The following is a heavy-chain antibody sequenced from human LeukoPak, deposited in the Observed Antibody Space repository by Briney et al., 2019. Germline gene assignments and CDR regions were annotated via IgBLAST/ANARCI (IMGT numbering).Heavy chain of an antibody. V-gene: IGHV3-23*01. CDR1: GFTFSSYA. J-gene: IGHJ4*02. CDR2: IRDSGDIA. Sequence: GGSLRLSCVASGFTFSSYAMSWVRQAPGKGLEWVSSIRDSGDIAHYADSVRGRFTISRDNAKNSMYLRMSSLRAEDTAVYYCARVRDLYRDYWGQGILVTVSS. CDR3: ARVRDLYRDY. D-gene: IGHD5-12*01.